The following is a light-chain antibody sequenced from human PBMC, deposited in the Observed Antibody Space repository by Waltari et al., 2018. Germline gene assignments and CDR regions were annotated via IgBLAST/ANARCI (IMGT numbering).Light chain of an antibody. CDR1: SSAVGGYKS. CDR2: DVS. V-gene: IGLV2-11*01. CDR3: CSYAGNHVWV. J-gene: IGLJ3*02. Sequence: QSALTQPRSVSGSPGQSVTITCTGTSSAVGGYKSVSWYQQHPGKGPKGLIYDVSKRPPGVPGRFSASKSDNTASLTIAGLQAEDEADYHCCSYAGNHVWVFGGGTKLTVL.